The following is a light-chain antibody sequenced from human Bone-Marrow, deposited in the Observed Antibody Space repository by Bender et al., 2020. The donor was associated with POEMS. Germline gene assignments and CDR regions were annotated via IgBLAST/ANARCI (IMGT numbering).Light chain of an antibody. J-gene: IGLJ3*02. CDR1: ELPKQY. Sequence: SYELTQPPSVSVSPGQTARITCSGDELPKQYAYWYQQKPGQAPVLVIYKDSERPSGIPERFPGSSSGTTVTLTISGVRTEDEADYYCQSADSSGTWVFGGGTKLTVL. CDR3: QSADSSGTWV. V-gene: IGLV3-25*03. CDR2: KDS.